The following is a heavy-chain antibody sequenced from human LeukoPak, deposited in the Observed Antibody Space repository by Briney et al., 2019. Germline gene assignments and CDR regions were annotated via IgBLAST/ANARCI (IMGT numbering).Heavy chain of an antibody. CDR1: GGSISSYY. CDR3: ASQAATGNYFDQ. D-gene: IGHD6-13*01. CDR2: IYTSGST. Sequence: SETLSLTCTVSGGSISSYYWSWIRQPAGKGLEWIGRIYTSGSTDYNPSLKSRVTMSIDTSKNQFSLNLSSMTAADTAVYYCASQAATGNYFDQWGQGTLVTVSS. V-gene: IGHV4-4*07. J-gene: IGHJ4*02.